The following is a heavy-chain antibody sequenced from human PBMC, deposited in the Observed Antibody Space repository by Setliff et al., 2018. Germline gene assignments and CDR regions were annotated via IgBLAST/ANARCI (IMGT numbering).Heavy chain of an antibody. J-gene: IGHJ4*02. Sequence: LSLTCTVSGGSITSGRYYWGWVRQPPGQGLEWIASIHYSENTYYNPSLKTRVTISVDTSKNQFSLKLSFVTAADTAVYYCARHPSSESYYGGSIFYFDDWGPGILVTVSS. CDR2: IHYSENT. V-gene: IGHV4-39*01. CDR1: GGSITSGRYY. CDR3: ARHPSSESYYGGSIFYFDD. D-gene: IGHD1-26*01.